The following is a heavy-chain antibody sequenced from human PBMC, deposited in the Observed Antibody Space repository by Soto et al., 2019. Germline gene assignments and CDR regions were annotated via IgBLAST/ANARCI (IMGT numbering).Heavy chain of an antibody. Sequence: GASVKVSCKASGYTFTSYYMQWVRQAPGQGLEGMGWINSNSGDTNYAQKFQGRVTMTRDTSISTVYMELSRLRSDDTAVYYCARDFHYGSGPYYYYYYGMDVWGQGTTVTVSS. J-gene: IGHJ6*02. D-gene: IGHD3-10*01. CDR1: GYTFTSYY. CDR3: ARDFHYGSGPYYYYYYGMDV. V-gene: IGHV1-2*02. CDR2: INSNSGDT.